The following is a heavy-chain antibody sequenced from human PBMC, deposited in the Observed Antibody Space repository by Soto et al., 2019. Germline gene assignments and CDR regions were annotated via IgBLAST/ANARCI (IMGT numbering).Heavy chain of an antibody. V-gene: IGHV1-24*01. CDR1: GYTLTELS. J-gene: IGHJ6*02. D-gene: IGHD1-26*01. Sequence: GASVKVSCKVSGYTLTELSMHWVRQAPGKGLEWMGGFDPEDGETIYAQKFQGRVTMTEDTSTDTAYMELSSLRSEDTAVYYCATDGLGATKGPYYYYGMDVWGQGTTVTVSS. CDR2: FDPEDGET. CDR3: ATDGLGATKGPYYYYGMDV.